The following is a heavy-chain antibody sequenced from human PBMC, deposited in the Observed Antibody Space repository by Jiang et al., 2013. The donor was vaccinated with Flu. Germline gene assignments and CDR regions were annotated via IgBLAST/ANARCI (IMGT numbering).Heavy chain of an antibody. D-gene: IGHD3-9*01. J-gene: IGHJ2*01. CDR1: GDSVSSYSAA. CDR2: TYYRSKWYN. CDR3: ARGAHILTGYYNYYYFDL. Sequence: QTLSLTCAISGDSVSSYSAAWNWIRQSPSRGLEWLGRTYYRSKWYNNYAGSVKSRITINPXTSKNQFSLQLNSVTPEDTAVYYCARGAHILTGYYNYYYFDLWGRGTLVTVSS. V-gene: IGHV6-1*01.